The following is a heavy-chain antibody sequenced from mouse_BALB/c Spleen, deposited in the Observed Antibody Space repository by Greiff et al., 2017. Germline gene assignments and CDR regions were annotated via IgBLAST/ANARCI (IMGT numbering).Heavy chain of an antibody. CDR3: ATYGNYEGY. D-gene: IGHD2-10*02. CDR1: GFNIKDYY. CDR2: IDPENGNT. Sequence: VQLQQSGAELVRPGALVKLSCKASGFNIKDYYMHWVKQRPEQGLEWIGWIDPENGNTIYDPKFQGKASITADTSSNTAYLQLSSLTSEDTAVYYCATYGNYEGYWGQGTTLTVSS. J-gene: IGHJ2*01. V-gene: IGHV14-1*02.